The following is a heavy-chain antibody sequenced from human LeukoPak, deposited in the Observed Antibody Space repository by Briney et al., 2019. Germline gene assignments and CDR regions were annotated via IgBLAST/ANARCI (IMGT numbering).Heavy chain of an antibody. J-gene: IGHJ5*02. CDR2: ISAYNGNT. CDR3: ARMSITIFGVVIYNWFDP. CDR1: GYTFTSYG. V-gene: IGHV1-18*01. Sequence: ASVKLSCKASGYTFTSYGISWVRQAPGQGLEWMGWISAYNGNTNYAQKLRGRVTMTTDTSTSTAYMELRSLRSDDTAVYYCARMSITIFGVVIYNWFDPWGQGTLVTVSS. D-gene: IGHD3-3*01.